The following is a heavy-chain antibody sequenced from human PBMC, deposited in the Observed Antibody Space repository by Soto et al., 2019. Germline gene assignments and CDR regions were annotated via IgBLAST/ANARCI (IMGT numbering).Heavy chain of an antibody. CDR3: ARDTDNWNYSVYYYYYMDV. J-gene: IGHJ6*03. CDR2: TYYRSKWYN. CDR1: GDSVSSNSAA. D-gene: IGHD1-7*01. Sequence: SQTLSLTCAISGDSVSSNSAAWNWIRQSPSRGLEWLGRTYYRSKWYNDYAVSVKSRITINPDTSKNQFSLQLNSVTPEDTAVYYCARDTDNWNYSVYYYYYMDVWGKGTTVTVSS. V-gene: IGHV6-1*01.